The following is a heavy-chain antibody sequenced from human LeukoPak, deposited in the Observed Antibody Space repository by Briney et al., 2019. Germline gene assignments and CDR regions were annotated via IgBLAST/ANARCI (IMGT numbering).Heavy chain of an antibody. Sequence: PGGSLRLSCAASGFTFSSYAMHWVRQAPGKGLEWVAVIAYDGNNKYYADSVKGRFAISRDNSKNTLYLQMNSLRAEDTAVYYCARGERITMIATNFDIWGQGTMVTVSS. J-gene: IGHJ3*02. CDR2: IAYDGNNK. CDR1: GFTFSSYA. V-gene: IGHV3-30*09. D-gene: IGHD3-22*01. CDR3: ARGERITMIATNFDI.